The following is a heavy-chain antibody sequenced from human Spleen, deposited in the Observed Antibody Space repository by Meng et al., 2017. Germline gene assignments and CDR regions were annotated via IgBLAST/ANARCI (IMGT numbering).Heavy chain of an antibody. CDR2: INPSGGST. CDR3: FSSPTGGGNWFDP. J-gene: IGHJ5*02. Sequence: LLQSWAEVKQTGASVKVSCKASGYTFTSYYMHWVRQAPGQGLEWMGIINPSGGSTSYAQKFQGRVTMTRDTSTSTVYMELSSLRSEDTAVYYCFSSPTGGGNWFDPWGQGTLVTVSS. CDR1: GYTFTSYY. V-gene: IGHV1-46*01. D-gene: IGHD1-14*01.